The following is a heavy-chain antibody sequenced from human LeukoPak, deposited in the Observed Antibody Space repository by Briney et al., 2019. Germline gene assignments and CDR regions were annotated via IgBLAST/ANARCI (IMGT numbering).Heavy chain of an antibody. Sequence: SETLSLTCTVSGGSISGHWWSWIRQPAGKGLEWIGRFSLSGSIHYNPSLESRVTISVDKPKNQFSLTLSFVTAADTAVYYCARDGIAVGDYWGQGSLVTVSS. D-gene: IGHD6-19*01. J-gene: IGHJ4*02. CDR1: GGSISGHW. CDR3: ARDGIAVGDY. V-gene: IGHV4-4*07. CDR2: FSLSGSI.